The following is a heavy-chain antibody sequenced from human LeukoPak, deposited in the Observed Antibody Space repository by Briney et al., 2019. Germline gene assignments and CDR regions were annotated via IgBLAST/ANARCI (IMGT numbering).Heavy chain of an antibody. CDR3: ARDRGSSVFDY. D-gene: IGHD1-26*01. J-gene: IGHJ4*02. Sequence: ASVKVSCKASGDILYNYAVSWVRQAPGQGLEWMGWISAYNGNTNYAQKLQGRVTMTTDTSTSTAYMELRSLRSDDTAVYYCARDRGSSVFDYWGQGTLVTVSS. CDR1: GDILYNYA. CDR2: ISAYNGNT. V-gene: IGHV1-18*01.